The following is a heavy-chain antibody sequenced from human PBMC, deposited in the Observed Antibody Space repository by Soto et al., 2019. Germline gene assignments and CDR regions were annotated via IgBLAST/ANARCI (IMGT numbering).Heavy chain of an antibody. CDR1: GFTFSNAW. J-gene: IGHJ6*02. CDR3: TTVLPGADHYYYYGMDV. CDR2: IKSKTDGGTT. D-gene: IGHD7-27*01. V-gene: IGHV3-15*07. Sequence: GGSLRLSCAASGFTFSNAWINWVRQAPGKGLEWVGRIKSKTDGGTTDYAAPVKGRFTISRDDSKNTLYLQMNSLKTEDTAVYYCTTVLPGADHYYYYGMDVWGQGTTVTVSS.